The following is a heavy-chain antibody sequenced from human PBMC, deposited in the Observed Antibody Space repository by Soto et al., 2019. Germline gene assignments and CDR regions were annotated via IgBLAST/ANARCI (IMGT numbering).Heavy chain of an antibody. CDR2: IYYSGST. CDR3: ARTARVVKGQWYFDL. Sequence: QAQLQESGPGLVKPSETLSLTCTVSGGSISSYYWSWIRQPPGKGLEWIGYIYYSGSTNYNPSLKSRVTISVDTSKNQFSLKLSSVTAADTAVYYCARTARVVKGQWYFDLWGRGTLVTVSS. J-gene: IGHJ2*01. CDR1: GGSISSYY. D-gene: IGHD2-15*01. V-gene: IGHV4-59*08.